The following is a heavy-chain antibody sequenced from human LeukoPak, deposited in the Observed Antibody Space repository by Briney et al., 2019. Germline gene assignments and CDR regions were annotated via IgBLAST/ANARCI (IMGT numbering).Heavy chain of an antibody. CDR1: GASINDYY. D-gene: IGHD3-3*01. CDR3: AKVLVFGVVIINPHDAFDI. CDR2: VSYSGTT. Sequence: PSETLSLTCSVSGASINDYYWSWIRQPPGEGLQWIGYVSYSGTTNYSPSLKSRLSISVDMSKNQFSLKLNSVTAADTAVYYCAKVLVFGVVIINPHDAFDIWGQGTMVTVSS. V-gene: IGHV4-59*01. J-gene: IGHJ3*02.